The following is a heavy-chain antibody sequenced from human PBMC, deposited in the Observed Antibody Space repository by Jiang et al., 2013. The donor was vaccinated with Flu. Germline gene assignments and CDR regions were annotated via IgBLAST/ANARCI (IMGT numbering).Heavy chain of an antibody. Sequence: SYWIGWVRQMPGEGLEWMGIIYPGDSDTRYSPSFQGQVTISADKSISTAYLQWSSLKASDTAMYYCARCRSRGYSGYDSDYWGQGTLVTVSS. V-gene: IGHV5-51*01. CDR3: ARCRSRGYSGYDSDY. J-gene: IGHJ4*02. CDR1: SYW. D-gene: IGHD5-12*01. CDR2: IYPGDSDT.